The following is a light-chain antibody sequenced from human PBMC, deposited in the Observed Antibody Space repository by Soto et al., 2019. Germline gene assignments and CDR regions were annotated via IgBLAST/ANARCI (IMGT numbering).Light chain of an antibody. CDR3: QQANSLPLT. V-gene: IGKV1-12*01. Sequence: DIQMTQSPSSVSASVGDRVTSSCRASQGISNWLAWYQQKPGKAPKLLIYAASGLQSGVPSRFSGRGSGTDFTLTIISLHPEDFAAYYCQQANSLPLTFGGGTKVEIK. CDR1: QGISNW. CDR2: AAS. J-gene: IGKJ4*01.